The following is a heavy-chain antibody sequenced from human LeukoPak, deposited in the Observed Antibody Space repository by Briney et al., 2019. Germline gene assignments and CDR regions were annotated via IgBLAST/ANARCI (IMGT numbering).Heavy chain of an antibody. CDR2: VTGDKL. CDR3: SRRVPFEGMDV. CDR1: GFGLSSFE. Sequence: GGSLRLSCAASGFGLSSFEVNWVRQTPGKGLEWVSFVTGDKLYFADSVMGRFTVSRDNGKNSIYLQMNSLRDEDTGIYYCSRRVPFEGMDVWGQGTTVTVSS. V-gene: IGHV3-48*03. J-gene: IGHJ6*02. D-gene: IGHD3-3*01.